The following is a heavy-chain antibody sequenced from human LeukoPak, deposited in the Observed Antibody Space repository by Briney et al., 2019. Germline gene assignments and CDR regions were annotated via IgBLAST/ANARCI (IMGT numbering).Heavy chain of an antibody. D-gene: IGHD3-22*01. V-gene: IGHV1-2*02. J-gene: IGHJ4*02. CDR1: GYTFTGYY. CDR3: ARDTRYYYDSSGYYAQERKYYFDY. CDR2: TNPNSGGT. Sequence: ASVKVSCKASGYTFTGYYMHWVRQAPGQGLEWMGWTNPNSGGTNYAQKFQGRVTMTRDTSISTAYMELSRLRSDDTAVYYCARDTRYYYDSSGYYAQERKYYFDYWGQGTLVTVSS.